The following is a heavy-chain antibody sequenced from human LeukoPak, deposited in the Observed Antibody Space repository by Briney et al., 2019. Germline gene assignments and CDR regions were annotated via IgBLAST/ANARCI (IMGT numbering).Heavy chain of an antibody. J-gene: IGHJ5*02. V-gene: IGHV4-39*07. Sequence: SETLSLTCTVSGGSISSRSYYWGWIRQPPGKGLEWIGSIYYSGSAYYNPSLKSRVTMSVDTSRNQVSLKLSSVTAADTAVYYCARGPVGWFDPWGQGTLVTVSS. CDR1: GGSISSRSYY. CDR3: ARGPVGWFDP. CDR2: IYYSGSA.